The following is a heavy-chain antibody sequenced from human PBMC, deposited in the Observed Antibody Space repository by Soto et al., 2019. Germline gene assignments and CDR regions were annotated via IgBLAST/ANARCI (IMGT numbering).Heavy chain of an antibody. V-gene: IGHV4-61*01. CDR2: IYYTGST. CDR1: GGSVNTAPYH. D-gene: IGHD3-22*01. Sequence: ETLSLTCTVSGGSVNTAPYHWSWIRQSPRNGLEWIGNIYYTGSTNYNPSFESRVAISLDTSNNQFSLRLTSLTAADTAVYFCARDHHSYYDTSGYYPYFDFWGQGTLVTVSS. CDR3: ARDHHSYYDTSGYYPYFDF. J-gene: IGHJ4*02.